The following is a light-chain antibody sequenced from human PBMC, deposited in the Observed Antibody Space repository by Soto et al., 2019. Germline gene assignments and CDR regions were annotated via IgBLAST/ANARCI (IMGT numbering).Light chain of an antibody. V-gene: IGLV2-8*01. CDR2: EVS. J-gene: IGLJ2*01. CDR3: SSYAGSLEVV. CDR1: SSDVGGYNY. Sequence: QSALTQPPSASGSPGQSVTISCTGTSSDVGGYNYVSWYQQHPGKAPKLMIYEVSKRPSGVPDRFSGSKSGNTASLTVSGLQAEDEADYYCSSYAGSLEVVFGGGTTLTVL.